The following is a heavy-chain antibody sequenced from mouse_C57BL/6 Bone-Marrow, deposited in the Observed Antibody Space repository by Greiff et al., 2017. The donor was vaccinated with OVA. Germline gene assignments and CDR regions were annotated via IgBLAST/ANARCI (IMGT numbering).Heavy chain of an antibody. D-gene: IGHD2-1*01. J-gene: IGHJ4*01. CDR1: GYAFSSSW. Sequence: QVQLKESGPELVKPGASVKISCKASGYAFSSSWMNWVKQRPGKGLEWIGRIYPGDGDTNYNGKFKGKATLTADKSSSTAYMQLSSLTSEDSAVYFCATIYYGNYNYAMDYWGQGTSVTVSS. CDR2: IYPGDGDT. V-gene: IGHV1-82*01. CDR3: ATIYYGNYNYAMDY.